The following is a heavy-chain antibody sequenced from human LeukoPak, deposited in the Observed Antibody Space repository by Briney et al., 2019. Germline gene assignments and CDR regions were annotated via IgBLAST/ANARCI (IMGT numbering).Heavy chain of an antibody. CDR3: AARSSSWYTRYFLSEY. CDR2: ISSSSSYI. CDR1: GFTFSSYS. V-gene: IGHV3-21*01. D-gene: IGHD6-13*01. J-gene: IGHJ4*02. Sequence: GGSLRFSCAASGFTFSSYSMNWVRQAPGKGLEWVSSISSSSSYIYYADSVKGRFTISRDNAKNSLYLQMNSLRAEDTAVYYCAARSSSWYTRYFLSEYWGQGTLVTVSS.